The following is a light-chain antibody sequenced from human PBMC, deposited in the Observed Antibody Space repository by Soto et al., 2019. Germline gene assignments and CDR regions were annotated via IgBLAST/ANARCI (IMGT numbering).Light chain of an antibody. V-gene: IGKV3-20*01. CDR1: QSVSTYY. CDR3: QEYGTSRT. J-gene: IGKJ1*01. CDR2: GAS. Sequence: ELVCTQSPGTLSLSPGERATLSCRASQSVSTYYLTWYQQKPGQAPRLLIYGASSRATGIPDRFSGTGSGTDFTLTISRLEPEAFAVYYCQEYGTSRTFGQGTRWIS.